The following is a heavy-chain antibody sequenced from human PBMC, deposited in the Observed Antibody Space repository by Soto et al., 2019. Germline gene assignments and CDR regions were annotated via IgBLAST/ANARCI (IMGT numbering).Heavy chain of an antibody. CDR3: TAPYSSSRSGSYYYFDY. CDR1: GFTFSNAW. J-gene: IGHJ4*02. Sequence: GGSLRLSCAASGFTFSNAWMSWVRQAPGKGLEWVGRIKSKTDGGTTDYAAPVKGRFTISRDDSKNTLYLQMNSLKTADTAVYYCTAPYSSSRSGSYYYFDYWGQGTLVTVSS. CDR2: IKSKTDGGTT. V-gene: IGHV3-15*01. D-gene: IGHD1-26*01.